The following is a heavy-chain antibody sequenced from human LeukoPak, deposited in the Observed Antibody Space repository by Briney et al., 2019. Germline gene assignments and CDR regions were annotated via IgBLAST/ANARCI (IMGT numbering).Heavy chain of an antibody. CDR2: INTDGGTT. D-gene: IGHD5-24*01. Sequence: GGSLRLSCAASGFTFSTFAMQWVRQAPEKGLEHVSGINTDGGTTFYANSVKGRFTISRDNPKNTLYLQMGSLRAEDTAVYYCARDGVATNDYWGQGILVTVSS. CDR1: GFTFSTFA. J-gene: IGHJ4*02. V-gene: IGHV3-64*01. CDR3: ARDGVATNDY.